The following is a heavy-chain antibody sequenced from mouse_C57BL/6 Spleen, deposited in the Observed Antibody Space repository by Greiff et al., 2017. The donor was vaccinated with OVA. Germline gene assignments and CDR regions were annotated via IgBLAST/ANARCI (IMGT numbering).Heavy chain of an antibody. CDR1: GYTFTDYY. J-gene: IGHJ2*01. Sequence: VQLQQSGPELVKPGASVKISCKASGYTFTDYYMNWVKQSHGKSLEWIGDINPNNGGTSYNQKFKGKATLTVDKSSSTAYMELRSLTSEDSAVYYCARNDYDDGFGYWGEGTTLTVSS. V-gene: IGHV1-26*01. CDR2: INPNNGGT. CDR3: ARNDYDDGFGY. D-gene: IGHD2-4*01.